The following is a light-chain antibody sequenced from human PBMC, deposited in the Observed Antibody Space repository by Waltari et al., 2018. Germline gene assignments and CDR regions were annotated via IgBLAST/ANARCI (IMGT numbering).Light chain of an antibody. Sequence: QSALTQPASVSGSPGQSITISCTGTSSDVGFYNLVSWYQQHPGKAPQLGVYEVIGRPSGVSNRFSCSKSGNTASLTISGLQAEDEADYYCCSYAGRNIWVFGGGTKLTVL. CDR2: EVI. V-gene: IGLV2-23*02. CDR3: CSYAGRNIWV. J-gene: IGLJ3*02. CDR1: SSDVGFYNL.